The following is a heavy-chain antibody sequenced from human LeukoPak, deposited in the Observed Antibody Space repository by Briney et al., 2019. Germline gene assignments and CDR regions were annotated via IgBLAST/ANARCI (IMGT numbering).Heavy chain of an antibody. CDR2: INHSGST. D-gene: IGHD3-10*01. J-gene: IGHJ4*02. CDR3: ARRPNYGSGSYWNY. Sequence: SETLSLTCAVYGGSFSGYYWSWIRQPPGKGLEWIGEINHSGSTNYNPSLKSRVTISVDTSKNQFSLKLSSVTAADTAAYYCARRPNYGSGSYWNYWGQGTLVTVSS. V-gene: IGHV4-34*01. CDR1: GGSFSGYY.